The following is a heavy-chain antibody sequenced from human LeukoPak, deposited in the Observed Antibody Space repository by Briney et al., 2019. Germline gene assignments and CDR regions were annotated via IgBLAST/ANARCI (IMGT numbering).Heavy chain of an antibody. CDR3: ARVGRRGYYYYYYMDV. CDR1: GGSFSGYY. CDR2: INHSGST. Sequence: SETLSLTCAVYGGSFSGYYWSWLRQPPGKGLEWIGEINHSGSTNYNPSLKSRVTISVDTSKNQFSLKLSSVTAADTAVYYCARVGRRGYYYYYYMDVWGKGTTVTVSS. D-gene: IGHD6-25*01. J-gene: IGHJ6*03. V-gene: IGHV4-34*01.